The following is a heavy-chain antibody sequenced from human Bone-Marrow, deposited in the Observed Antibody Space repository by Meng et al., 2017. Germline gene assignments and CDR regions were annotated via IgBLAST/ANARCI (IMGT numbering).Heavy chain of an antibody. Sequence: QVQRVQSGAEVKKPGASVKVSCKASGYTLTGYYMHWVRQAPGQGLEWMGRINPNSGGTNYAQKFQGRVTMTRDTSISTAYMELSRLRSDDTAVYYCARVSVRGVIRWFDPWGQGTLVTVSS. D-gene: IGHD3-10*01. CDR3: ARVSVRGVIRWFDP. CDR1: GYTLTGYY. V-gene: IGHV1-2*06. CDR2: INPNSGGT. J-gene: IGHJ5*02.